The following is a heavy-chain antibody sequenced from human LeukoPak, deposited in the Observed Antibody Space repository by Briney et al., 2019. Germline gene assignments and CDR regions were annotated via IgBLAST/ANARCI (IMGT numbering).Heavy chain of an antibody. Sequence: SETLPLTCTVPGGSIISYYCSWIRQPPAKVLERIEYIYHSGSTNFTPPLNNGVTISVDTSKNRSSLKVSSLTGPETAVYYCARRVLFYWYLHLRGRGGMVAVS. CDR1: GGSIISYY. D-gene: IGHD2-21*01. J-gene: IGHJ2*01. V-gene: IGHV4-59*08. CDR2: IYHSGST. CDR3: ARRVLFYWYLHL.